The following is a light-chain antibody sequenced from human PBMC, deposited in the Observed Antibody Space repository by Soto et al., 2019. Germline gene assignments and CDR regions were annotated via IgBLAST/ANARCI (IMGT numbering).Light chain of an antibody. J-gene: IGKJ2*01. CDR1: QGVSGN. V-gene: IGKV3-15*01. Sequence: IVMTQSPATLSVSTGERVTISCRASQGVSGNLAWYQQKPGQAPRLLIYGASTRPAGIPARFSGGGCGTEFTLTIISRQSEDFAFSSCQQYKNWPPGYTFGQGTKLEI. CDR3: QQYKNWPPGYT. CDR2: GAS.